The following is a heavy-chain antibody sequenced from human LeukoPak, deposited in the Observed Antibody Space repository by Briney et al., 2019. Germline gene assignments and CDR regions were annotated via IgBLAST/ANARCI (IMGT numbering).Heavy chain of an antibody. CDR3: ARDSFLERRGGDFDI. Sequence: GSLRLSCAASGFTFSSYGMHWVRQAPGKGREWVAVIWYDGSNKYYADSVKGRFTISRDNSENTPYLQMNSLRAEDTAVYYCARDSFLERRGGDFDIWGQGTMVTVSS. CDR2: IWYDGSNK. D-gene: IGHD1-1*01. J-gene: IGHJ3*02. CDR1: GFTFSSYG. V-gene: IGHV3-33*01.